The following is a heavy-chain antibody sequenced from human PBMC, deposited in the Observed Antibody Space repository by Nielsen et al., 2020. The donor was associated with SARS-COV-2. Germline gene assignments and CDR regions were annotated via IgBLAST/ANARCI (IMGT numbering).Heavy chain of an antibody. V-gene: IGHV3-33*01. CDR2: IWYDGSNK. CDR1: GFTFSSYG. CDR3: ARDQRYCSGGSCYYGMDV. J-gene: IGHJ6*02. Sequence: GGSLRLSCAASGFTFSSYGMHWVRQAPGKGLEWVAVIWYDGSNKYYADSVKGRFTISRDNSKNTLYLQMNSLRAEDTAVYYCARDQRYCSGGSCYYGMDVWGQGTTVTVSS. D-gene: IGHD2-15*01.